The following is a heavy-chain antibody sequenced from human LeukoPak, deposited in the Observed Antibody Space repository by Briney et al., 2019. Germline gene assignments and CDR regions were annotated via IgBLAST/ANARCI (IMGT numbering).Heavy chain of an antibody. Sequence: GGPLRLSCAASGFTFSTYTMNWVRQAPGKGLEWVSSISSSSTYKYYADTLKGRFTVSRDNAKNSLYLQMNSLRAEDTAVYYCVREDILTGYFFFDYWGQRTLVTVSS. CDR1: GFTFSTYT. J-gene: IGHJ4*02. CDR2: ISSSSTYK. CDR3: VREDILTGYFFFDY. V-gene: IGHV3-21*01. D-gene: IGHD3-9*01.